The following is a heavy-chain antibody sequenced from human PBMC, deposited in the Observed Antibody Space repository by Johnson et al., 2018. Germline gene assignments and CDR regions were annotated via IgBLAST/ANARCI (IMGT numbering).Heavy chain of an antibody. J-gene: IGHJ5*02. D-gene: IGHD2-2*01. CDR1: GFTFDDYG. Sequence: VQLVQSGGGLVQPGGSLRLSCAASGFTFDDYGMSWVRQAPGKGLEWVSGLNWNGANTGYADSVQGRFTISRDNAKSSLYLQMNSLRAEDTALYYCAGEVLGYCSGTNCRRFDPWGQGTLVTVSS. V-gene: IGHV3-20*04. CDR2: LNWNGANT. CDR3: AGEVLGYCSGTNCRRFDP.